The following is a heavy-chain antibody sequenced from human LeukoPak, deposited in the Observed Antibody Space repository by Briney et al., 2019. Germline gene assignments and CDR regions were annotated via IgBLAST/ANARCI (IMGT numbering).Heavy chain of an antibody. J-gene: IGHJ4*02. CDR3: AKDFPASCRGDCYFVY. V-gene: IGHV3-30*18. Sequence: GGSPRLSCAASGFTFSTYGMHWVRQAPGKGLEWVAVISYDGSNKYYADSVKRRITISRDNSKNTLYLQMNSLRAEDTAVYYCAKDFPASCRGDCYFVYWGQGTLVTVSP. CDR2: ISYDGSNK. D-gene: IGHD2-21*02. CDR1: GFTFSTYG.